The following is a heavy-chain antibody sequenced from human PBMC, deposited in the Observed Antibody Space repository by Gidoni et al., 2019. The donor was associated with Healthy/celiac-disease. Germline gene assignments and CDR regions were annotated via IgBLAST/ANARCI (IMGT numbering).Heavy chain of an antibody. Sequence: VQRVQSVAEVNKSGESLKISCKGSGYSFTSYCIVWVRQMPGKGLEWIGIIYPGDSDTRYSPSFQGQVTISADKSISTAYLQWSSLKASDTAMYYCARPPLVDTAMEPTDAFDIWGQGTMVTVSS. CDR2: IYPGDSDT. J-gene: IGHJ3*02. D-gene: IGHD5-18*01. V-gene: IGHV5-51*01. CDR3: ARPPLVDTAMEPTDAFDI. CDR1: GYSFTSYC.